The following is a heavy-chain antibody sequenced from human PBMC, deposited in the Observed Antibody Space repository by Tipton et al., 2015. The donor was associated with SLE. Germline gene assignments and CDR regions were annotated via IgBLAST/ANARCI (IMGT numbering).Heavy chain of an antibody. D-gene: IGHD3-22*01. Sequence: TLSLTCAVSGFSISSGYYWGWIRQPPGKGLEWIGSIYHSGNTYYNPSLKSRVSMSIDTSKNQFSLNVRSVTAADTAMYYCARHNDDGNGYYSFLLDYWGQGTLVTVSS. V-gene: IGHV4-38-2*01. CDR1: GFSISSGYY. CDR2: IYHSGNT. CDR3: ARHNDDGNGYYSFLLDY. J-gene: IGHJ4*02.